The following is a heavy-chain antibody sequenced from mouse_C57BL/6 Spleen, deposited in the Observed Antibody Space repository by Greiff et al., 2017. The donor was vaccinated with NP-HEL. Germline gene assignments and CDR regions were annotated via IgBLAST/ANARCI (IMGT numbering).Heavy chain of an antibody. CDR3: ARDGDYHWYFDV. CDR2: ISDGGSYT. CDR1: GFTFSSYA. V-gene: IGHV5-4*01. J-gene: IGHJ1*03. Sequence: EVKLMESGGGLVKPGGSLKLSCAASGFTFSSYAMSWVRQTPEKRLEWVATISDGGSYTYYPDNVKGRFTISRDNAKNNLYLQMSHLKSEDTAMYYCARDGDYHWYFDVWGTGTTVTVSS. D-gene: IGHD2-4*01.